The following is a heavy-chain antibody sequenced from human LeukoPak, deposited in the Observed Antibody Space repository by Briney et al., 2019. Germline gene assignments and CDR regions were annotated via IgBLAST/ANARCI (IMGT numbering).Heavy chain of an antibody. CDR2: INPNSGGT. J-gene: IGHJ6*02. V-gene: IGHV1-2*04. CDR1: GYTFTGYY. Sequence: ASVKVSCKASGYTFTGYYMHWVRQAPGQGLEWMGWINPNSGGTNYARKFQGWVTMTRDTSISTAYMELSRLRSDDTAVYYCARDARYCSGGSCYHYYYYYGMDVWGQGTTVTVSS. CDR3: ARDARYCSGGSCYHYYYYYGMDV. D-gene: IGHD2-15*01.